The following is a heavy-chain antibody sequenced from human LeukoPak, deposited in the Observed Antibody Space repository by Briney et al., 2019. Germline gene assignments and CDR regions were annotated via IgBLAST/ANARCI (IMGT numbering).Heavy chain of an antibody. Sequence: GGSLRLSCAASGFTFSSYAMSWVRQAPGKGLEWVSAISGSGGSTYYADSVKGRFTISRDNSKNTLYLQMNSLRAEDTAVYYCAKEDIVVVPAVSLDGAFDIWGQGTMVTVSS. CDR1: GFTFSSYA. D-gene: IGHD2-2*01. CDR2: ISGSGGST. V-gene: IGHV3-23*01. CDR3: AKEDIVVVPAVSLDGAFDI. J-gene: IGHJ3*02.